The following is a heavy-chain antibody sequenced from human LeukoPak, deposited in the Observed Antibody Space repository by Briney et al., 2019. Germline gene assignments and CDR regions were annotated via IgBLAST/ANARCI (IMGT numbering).Heavy chain of an antibody. CDR3: AKSYYYDSSGYYDVDY. CDR2: ISGSGGST. V-gene: IGHV3-23*01. J-gene: IGHJ4*02. D-gene: IGHD3-22*01. CDR1: GFTFSSNA. Sequence: PGGSLRLSCAASGFTFSSNAMSWVRQAPGKGLEWVSAISGSGGSTYYADSVKGRFTISRDNSKNTLYLQMNSLRAEDTAVYYCAKSYYYDSSGYYDVDYWGQGTLVTVSS.